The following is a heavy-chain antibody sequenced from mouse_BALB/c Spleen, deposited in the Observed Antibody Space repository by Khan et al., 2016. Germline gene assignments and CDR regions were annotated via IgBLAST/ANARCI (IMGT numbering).Heavy chain of an antibody. J-gene: IGHJ4*01. D-gene: IGHD2-14*01. V-gene: IGHV1S137*01. CDR1: GYTFTDYA. CDR3: ARLYDGLYYAMDY. CDR2: ISTYYGDA. Sequence: QVQLQQSGAELVRPGVSVKISRKGSGYTFTDYAMHWVKQSHAKSLEWIGVISTYYGDASYNQKFKGKATVTVDKSSSTAYMELARLTSEDSAIYYCARLYDGLYYAMDYWGQGTSVTVSS.